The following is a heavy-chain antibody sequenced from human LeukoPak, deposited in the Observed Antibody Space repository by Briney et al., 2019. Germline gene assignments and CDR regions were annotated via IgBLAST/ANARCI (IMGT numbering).Heavy chain of an antibody. J-gene: IGHJ3*01. D-gene: IGHD2-15*01. CDR2: IYTNGDT. Sequence: GGSLRLSCAASGFTVSSNYMSWVRQAPGKGLEWVSVIYTNGDTYPADSVKGRFSTSRDNSKNTLYLQMNSLTAEDTALYYCAKDGVDGWDALNVWGQGTLVTVSS. CDR3: AKDGVDGWDALNV. CDR1: GFTVSSNY. V-gene: IGHV3-66*01.